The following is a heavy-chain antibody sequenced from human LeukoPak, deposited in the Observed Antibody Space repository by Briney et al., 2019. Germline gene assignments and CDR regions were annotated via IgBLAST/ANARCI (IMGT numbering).Heavy chain of an antibody. J-gene: IGHJ4*02. V-gene: IGHV4-38-2*01. Sequence: SETLSLTCAVSGYSISSGYYWGWIRQPPGTGLEWIGNFYHSGGTYYNPSLKSRVTISVDTSKNQFSLKLSSVTAADTAVYYCAKIPGGSRADYWGQGTLVTVSS. CDR2: FYHSGGT. D-gene: IGHD6-25*01. CDR3: AKIPGGSRADY. CDR1: GYSISSGYY.